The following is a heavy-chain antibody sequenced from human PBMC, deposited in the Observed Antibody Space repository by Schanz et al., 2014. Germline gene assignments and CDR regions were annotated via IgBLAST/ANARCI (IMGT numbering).Heavy chain of an antibody. CDR3: ARDRRFVDRDDLYYFDS. CDR2: ISVYNHNK. CDR1: GYIFINSG. Sequence: QVQLVQSGAEVKKPGASVRVSCKASGYIFINSGISWVRQAPGQGLEWMGWISVYNHNKEYDQKFQGRVTMTTDTSTSTAYMALTDLRSDDPAVYYCARDRRFVDRDDLYYFDSWGQGTLVTVSS. J-gene: IGHJ4*02. V-gene: IGHV1-18*01. D-gene: IGHD3-3*01.